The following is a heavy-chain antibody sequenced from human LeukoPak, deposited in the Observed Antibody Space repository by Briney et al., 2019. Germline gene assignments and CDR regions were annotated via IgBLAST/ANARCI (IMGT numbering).Heavy chain of an antibody. CDR1: GYTFTGYY. CDR3: ARDSRHIVGATFHY. J-gene: IGHJ4*02. D-gene: IGHD1-26*01. Sequence: GASVKVSCKASGYTFTGYYMHWVRQAPGQGLEWMGWINPNSGGTNYAQKFQGRVTMTRDTSISTAYMELSRLRSDDTAVYYCARDSRHIVGATFHYWGQGTLVTVSS. V-gene: IGHV1-2*02. CDR2: INPNSGGT.